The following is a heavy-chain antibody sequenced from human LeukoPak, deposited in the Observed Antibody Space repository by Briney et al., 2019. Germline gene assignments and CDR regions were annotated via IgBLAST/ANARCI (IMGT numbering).Heavy chain of an antibody. V-gene: IGHV1-69*05. CDR1: GGTFSSYA. D-gene: IGHD6-13*01. CDR3: ARMRRSSSWYQPHLFDY. J-gene: IGHJ4*02. CDR2: IIPIFGTA. Sequence: SVKVSCKASGGTFSSYAISWVRQAPGQGPEWMGRIIPIFGTASYAQKFQGRVTITTDESTSTAYMELSSLRSEDTAVYYCARMRRSSSWYQPHLFDYWGQGTLVTVSS.